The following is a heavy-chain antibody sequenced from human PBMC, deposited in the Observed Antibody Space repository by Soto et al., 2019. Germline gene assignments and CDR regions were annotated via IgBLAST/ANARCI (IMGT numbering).Heavy chain of an antibody. J-gene: IGHJ4*02. CDR1: AGSINTGGYY. CDR2: IYFRGST. V-gene: IGHV4-31*03. D-gene: IGHD7-27*01. CDR3: ARGGGSNWGSHFDY. Sequence: VQLLESGPGLVKPSQTLSLTCTVSAGSINTGGYYWSWLRQHPGKGLEWVGYIYFRGSTYSNPSPKSRVTITIETSKIQFSLNWSSVIAADAAVYYFARGGGSNWGSHFDYGGQGTPITVSS.